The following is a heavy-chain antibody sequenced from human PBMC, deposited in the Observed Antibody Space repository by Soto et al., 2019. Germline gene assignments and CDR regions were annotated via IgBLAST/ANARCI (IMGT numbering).Heavy chain of an antibody. D-gene: IGHD4-4*01. Sequence: GASVKVSCKASGYTFTSYAMHWVRQAPGQRLEWMGWINAGNGNTKYSQKFQGRVTITRDTSASTAYMELSSLRSEDTAVYYCARDNRADYIVGLNWFDPWGQGTLVTVSS. CDR2: INAGNGNT. J-gene: IGHJ5*02. CDR1: GYTFTSYA. V-gene: IGHV1-3*01. CDR3: ARDNRADYIVGLNWFDP.